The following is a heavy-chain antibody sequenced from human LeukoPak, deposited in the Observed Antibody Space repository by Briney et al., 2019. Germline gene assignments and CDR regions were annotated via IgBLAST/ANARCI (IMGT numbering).Heavy chain of an antibody. Sequence: GGSLRLSCAASGFTFSSSAMHWVRQASGKGLEWVGRIRSKANSYATAYAASVKGRFTISRDDSKNTAYLQMNSLKTEDTAVYYCTRHLRDALDPWGQGTLVTVSS. D-gene: IGHD2-21*02. V-gene: IGHV3-73*01. CDR1: GFTFSSSA. J-gene: IGHJ5*02. CDR2: IRSKANSYAT. CDR3: TRHLRDALDP.